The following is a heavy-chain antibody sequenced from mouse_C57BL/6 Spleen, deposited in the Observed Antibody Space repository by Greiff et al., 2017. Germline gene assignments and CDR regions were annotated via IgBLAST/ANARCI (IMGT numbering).Heavy chain of an antibody. D-gene: IGHD2-3*01. CDR2: ILPGSGST. V-gene: IGHV1-9*01. J-gene: IGHJ4*01. Sequence: QVQLQQSGAELMKPGASVKLSCKATGYTFTGYWIEWVKQRPGHGLEWIGEILPGSGSTNDNEKFKGKATFTADTSSNTAYMQLSSLTTEDSAIYDCARCYDGYSLDAMDYGGQGTAVTVAS. CDR1: GYTFTGYW. CDR3: ARCYDGYSLDAMDY.